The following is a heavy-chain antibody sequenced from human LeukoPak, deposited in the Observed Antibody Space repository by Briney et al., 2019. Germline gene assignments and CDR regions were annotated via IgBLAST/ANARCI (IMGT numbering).Heavy chain of an antibody. CDR2: IYYSGST. J-gene: IGHJ5*01. D-gene: IGHD2-2*01. Sequence: SETLSLTCTVSGGSISSYYWSWIRQPPGKGLEWIGYIYYSGSTNYNPSLKSRVTISVDTSKNQFSLKLSSVTAADTAVYYCARGISGDIVVVPAANYSNWFDSWGQGTLVTVSS. CDR3: ARGISGDIVVVPAANYSNWFDS. CDR1: GGSISSYY. V-gene: IGHV4-59*01.